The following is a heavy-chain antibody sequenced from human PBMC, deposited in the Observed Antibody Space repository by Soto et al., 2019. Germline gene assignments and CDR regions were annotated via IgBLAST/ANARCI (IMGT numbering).Heavy chain of an antibody. V-gene: IGHV1-3*01. J-gene: IGHJ5*02. CDR1: GGTFSSYA. Sequence: GASVKVSCKTSGGTFSSYAISWVRQAPGQRLEWMGWINAGNGNTKYSQKFQGRVTITRDTSASTAYMELSSLRSEDTAVYYCAIGFSGGDADWFYPWGKGTLVTVSA. CDR2: INAGNGNT. CDR3: AIGFSGGDADWFYP. D-gene: IGHD2-21*02.